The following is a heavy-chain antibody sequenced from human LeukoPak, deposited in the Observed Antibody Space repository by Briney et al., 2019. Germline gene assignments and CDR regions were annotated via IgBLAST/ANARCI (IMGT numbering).Heavy chain of an antibody. V-gene: IGHV3-20*04. CDR3: ASGGGATRSGYAFDM. CDR1: GFTFDDYG. CDR2: INWNGGST. D-gene: IGHD1-26*01. Sequence: GGSLRLSCAASGFTFDDYGMSWVRQAPGKGLEWVSGINWNGGSTGYADSVKGRFTISRDNAKNSLYLQMNSLRAEDTAVYYCASGGGATRSGYAFDMWGQGTMVTVSS. J-gene: IGHJ3*02.